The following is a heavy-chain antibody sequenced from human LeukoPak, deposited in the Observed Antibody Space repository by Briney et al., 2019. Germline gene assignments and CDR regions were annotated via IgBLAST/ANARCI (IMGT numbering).Heavy chain of an antibody. J-gene: IGHJ4*02. CDR3: ARPRGRGYSYYYFDY. V-gene: IGHV1-2*04. Sequence: GASVKVSCKASGYTFTGYYMHWVRQAPGQGLEWMGWINPNSGGTNYAQKFQGWVTMTRDTSISTAYMELSRLRSDDTAVYYCARPRGRGYSYYYFDYWGQGTLVTVSS. CDR1: GYTFTGYY. D-gene: IGHD5-18*01. CDR2: INPNSGGT.